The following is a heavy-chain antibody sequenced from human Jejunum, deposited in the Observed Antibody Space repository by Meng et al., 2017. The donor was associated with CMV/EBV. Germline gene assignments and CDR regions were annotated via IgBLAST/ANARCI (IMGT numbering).Heavy chain of an antibody. CDR2: ITGSGGST. J-gene: IGHJ3*01. Sequence: FRNFAMSWVRQAPGKGLEWVFAITGSGGSTYYADSVKGRFTISRDNSKNTLYLQMNSLRADDTAVYYCANSVRSMDQLLIPPAFDAWGQGTMVTVSS. CDR3: ANSVRSMDQLLIPPAFDA. V-gene: IGHV3-23*01. CDR1: FRNFA. D-gene: IGHD2-2*01.